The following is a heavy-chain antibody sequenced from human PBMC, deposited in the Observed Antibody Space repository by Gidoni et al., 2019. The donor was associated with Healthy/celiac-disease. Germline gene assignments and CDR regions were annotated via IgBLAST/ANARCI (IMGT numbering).Heavy chain of an antibody. CDR2: IRYDGSNK. D-gene: IGHD6-6*01. CDR1: GFTFSSYG. J-gene: IGHJ4*02. V-gene: IGHV3-30*02. Sequence: QVQLVESGGGVVQPGGSLRLSCAASGFTFSSYGMHWVRQAPAKGLEWVAFIRYDGSNKYYADSVKGRFTISRDNSKNTLYLQMNSLRAEDTAVYYCAKDEPFEYSSSAAPFDYWGQGTLVTVSS. CDR3: AKDEPFEYSSSAAPFDY.